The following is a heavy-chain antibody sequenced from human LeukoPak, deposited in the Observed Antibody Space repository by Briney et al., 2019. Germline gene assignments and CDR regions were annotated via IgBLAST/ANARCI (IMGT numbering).Heavy chain of an antibody. Sequence: SETLSLTCTVSGGSISSSSYYWGWIRQPPGKGLEWIGSIYYSGSTYYNPSLKSRVTISVDTSKNQFSLKLSSVTAADTAVYYCARHRRTTVTTGGYFDYWGQGTLVTVSS. V-gene: IGHV4-39*01. D-gene: IGHD4-17*01. CDR2: IYYSGST. CDR1: GGSISSSSYY. CDR3: ARHRRTTVTTGGYFDY. J-gene: IGHJ4*02.